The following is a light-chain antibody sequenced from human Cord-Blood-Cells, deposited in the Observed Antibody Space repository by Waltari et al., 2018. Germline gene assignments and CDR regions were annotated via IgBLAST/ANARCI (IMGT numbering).Light chain of an antibody. Sequence: QSALTQPASVSGSPGQSITISCTGTSSDVGSYNLDSWYQQHPGKAPKLMIYKGSKRAAGFVNRSAGSKSGNPASLTLSGLQAEDEADYYCCSYAGSSTLVVFGGGTKLTVL. CDR2: KGS. J-gene: IGLJ2*01. V-gene: IGLV2-23*01. CDR3: CSYAGSSTLVV. CDR1: SSDVGSYNL.